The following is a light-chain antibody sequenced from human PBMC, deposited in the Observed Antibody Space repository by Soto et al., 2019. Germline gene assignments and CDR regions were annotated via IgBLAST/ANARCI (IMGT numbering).Light chain of an antibody. Sequence: QSVLTQPPSASGTPGQRGTISCSGSSSNIGSSSVNWYQQLPGTAPKLLIYTNNQRPSGVPDRFSGSKSGTSASLAISGLQSEDEADYYCAAWDDSLNGYLFGTGTKLTVL. V-gene: IGLV1-44*01. CDR2: TNN. CDR3: AAWDDSLNGYL. CDR1: SSNIGSSS. J-gene: IGLJ1*01.